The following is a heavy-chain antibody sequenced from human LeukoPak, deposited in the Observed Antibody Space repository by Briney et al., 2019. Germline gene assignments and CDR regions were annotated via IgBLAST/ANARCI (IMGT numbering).Heavy chain of an antibody. D-gene: IGHD1-1*01. CDR2: MNPNSGYT. Sequence: ASVKVSCKASGYTFTSYDINWVRQATGQGLEWLGYMNPNSGYTGYAQKFQGRVTMTSDTSINTAYMELSSLRSEDTAVYYCARINWEIGSSYYYYYMDVWGKGTTVTVSS. CDR1: GYTFTSYD. J-gene: IGHJ6*03. V-gene: IGHV1-8*01. CDR3: ARINWEIGSSYYYYYMDV.